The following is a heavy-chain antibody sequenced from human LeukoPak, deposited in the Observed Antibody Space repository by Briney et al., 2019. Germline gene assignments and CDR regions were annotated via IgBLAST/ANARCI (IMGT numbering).Heavy chain of an antibody. Sequence: GGSLRLSCAASGFTFSSYGMHWVRQAPGKGLEWVAVISYDGSNKYYADSVKGRFTISRDNSKNTLYLQMNSLRAEDTAVYYCAKDYYDTSGYYSGKIWGQGTLVTVSS. CDR1: GFTFSSYG. D-gene: IGHD3-22*01. J-gene: IGHJ4*02. CDR3: AKDYYDTSGYYSGKI. CDR2: ISYDGSNK. V-gene: IGHV3-30*18.